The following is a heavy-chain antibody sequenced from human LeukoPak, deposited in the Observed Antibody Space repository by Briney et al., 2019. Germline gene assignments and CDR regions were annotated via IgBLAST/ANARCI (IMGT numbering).Heavy chain of an antibody. CDR2: INHSGST. J-gene: IGHJ4*02. D-gene: IGHD1-26*01. V-gene: IGHV4-34*01. CDR3: ARLGKVGALGPFDY. CDR1: GGSFSGYY. Sequence: SETLSLTCAVYGGSFSGYYWSWIRQPPGKGLEWIGEINHSGSTNYNPSLKSRVTISVDRSKNQFSLKLSSVTAADTAVYYCARLGKVGALGPFDYWGQGTLVTVSS.